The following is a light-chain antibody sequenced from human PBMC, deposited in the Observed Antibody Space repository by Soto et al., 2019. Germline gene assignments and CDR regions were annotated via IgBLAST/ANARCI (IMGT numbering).Light chain of an antibody. CDR3: QQNDSYPRT. J-gene: IGKJ2*01. CDR1: QSISSW. V-gene: IGKV1-5*03. CDR2: KAS. Sequence: DIQMTQSPSTLSASVGDRVTITCRASQSISSWLAWYQQKPGKAPKLLIYKASSLKSGVPSRFSGSGSGTEFTLTISILQPDDFATYYCQQNDSYPRTFGQGTKLEIK.